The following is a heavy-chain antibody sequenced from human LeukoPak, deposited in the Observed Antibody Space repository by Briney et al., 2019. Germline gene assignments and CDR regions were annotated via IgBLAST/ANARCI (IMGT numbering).Heavy chain of an antibody. CDR1: GFTFSGYS. J-gene: IGHJ5*02. CDR2: ISESSSHT. CDR3: ARGRNWFDP. V-gene: IGHV3-21*06. Sequence: GGSLRLSCAASGFTFSGYSMNWVRQAPGKGLEWVSYISESSSHTYDADSVKGRFTISRDNAKNSLYLQMNSLRAEDTAVYYCARGRNWFDPWGQGTLVTVSS.